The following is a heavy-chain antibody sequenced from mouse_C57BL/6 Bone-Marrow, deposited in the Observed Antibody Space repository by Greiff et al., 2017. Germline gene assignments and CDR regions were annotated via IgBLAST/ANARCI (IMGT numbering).Heavy chain of an antibody. Sequence: EVQVVESGGGLVQPGGSLKLSCAASGFTFSDYGMAWVRQAPRKGPEWVAFISNLAYSIYYADTVPGRFTISRENAKNTLYLEMSSLRSEDTAMYYCARQDYGSTWYFDVWGTGTTVTVSS. V-gene: IGHV5-15*01. J-gene: IGHJ1*03. D-gene: IGHD1-1*01. CDR3: ARQDYGSTWYFDV. CDR2: ISNLAYSI. CDR1: GFTFSDYG.